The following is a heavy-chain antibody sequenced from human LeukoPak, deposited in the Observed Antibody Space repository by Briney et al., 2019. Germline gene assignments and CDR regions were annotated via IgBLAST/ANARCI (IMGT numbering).Heavy chain of an antibody. V-gene: IGHV3-21*01. CDR1: GFTFSSYS. J-gene: IGHJ4*02. CDR3: ARDRAAADY. CDR2: ISSSSSYI. D-gene: IGHD6-13*01. Sequence: GGSLRLSCAASGFTFSSYSMNWVRQAPGKGLEWVSSISSSSSYICYADSVKGRFTISGDNAKNSLYLQMNSLRAEDTAVYYCARDRAAADYWGQGTLVTVSS.